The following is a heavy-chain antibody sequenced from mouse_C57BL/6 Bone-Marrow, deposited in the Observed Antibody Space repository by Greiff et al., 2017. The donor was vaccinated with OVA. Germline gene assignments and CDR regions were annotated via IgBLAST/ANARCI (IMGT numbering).Heavy chain of an antibody. Sequence: EVQLQQSGPELVKPGASVKISCKASGYTFTDYYMNWVKQSQGKSLEWIGDINPNNGGTSYNQKFKGKATLTVDKSSSTAYMELRSLTSEDSAVYYCAREDWSFDYWGQGTTLTVSS. D-gene: IGHD4-1*01. CDR1: GYTFTDYY. V-gene: IGHV1-26*01. CDR2: INPNNGGT. J-gene: IGHJ2*01. CDR3: AREDWSFDY.